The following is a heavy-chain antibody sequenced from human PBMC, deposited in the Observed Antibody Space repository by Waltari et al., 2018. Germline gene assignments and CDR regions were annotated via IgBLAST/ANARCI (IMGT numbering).Heavy chain of an antibody. CDR1: GGSFSGYY. D-gene: IGHD6-19*01. J-gene: IGHJ5*02. V-gene: IGHV4-34*01. CDR3: ARARRSSGWYVRWFDP. Sequence: QVQLQQWGAGLLKPSETLSLTCAVYGGSFSGYYWSWIRQPPGKGLEWIGEINHSGSTNYNPSLKSRVTISVDTSKNQFSLKLSSVTAADTAVYYCARARRSSGWYVRWFDPWGQGTLVTVSS. CDR2: INHSGST.